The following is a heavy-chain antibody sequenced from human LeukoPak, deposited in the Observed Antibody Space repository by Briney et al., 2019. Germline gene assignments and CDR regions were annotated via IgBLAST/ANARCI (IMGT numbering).Heavy chain of an antibody. V-gene: IGHV3-23*01. CDR1: GFTFSSYA. CDR2: ISGSGDSR. CDR3: AKDIDSFGLHQLLGFDY. D-gene: IGHD1-26*01. Sequence: GGSLRLSCAASGFTFSSYAMSWVRQAPGKGLEWVSGISGSGDSRYYADSVKGRFTISRDNSKNTLYLQMNSLRAEDTAVYFCAKDIDSFGLHQLLGFDYWGQGTLVTVSS. J-gene: IGHJ4*02.